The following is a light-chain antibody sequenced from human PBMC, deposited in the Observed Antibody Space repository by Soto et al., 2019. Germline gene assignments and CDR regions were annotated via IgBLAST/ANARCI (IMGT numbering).Light chain of an antibody. J-gene: IGKJ2*01. Sequence: EIVLTQSPGTLSLSPGERATLSCRTSQSVSNAYVTWYQQKRGQPPRLLIFGAYNRATGIPDRFSGSGSGTDFTLTISRVEPEDFAVYYCQQYNRSPYTFGQGSKLE. V-gene: IGKV3-20*01. CDR1: QSVSNAY. CDR2: GAY. CDR3: QQYNRSPYT.